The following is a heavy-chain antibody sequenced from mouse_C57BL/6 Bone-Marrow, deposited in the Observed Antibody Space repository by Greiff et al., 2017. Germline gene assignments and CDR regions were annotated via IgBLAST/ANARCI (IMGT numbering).Heavy chain of an antibody. Sequence: QVTLKESGPGILQSSQTLSLTCSFSGFSLSTSGMGVSWIRQPSGKGLEWLAHIYWDDDKRYNPSLKSRLTISKDTSRNQVFLKITSVDTADTATYYCARRAAGHYYGNSDYYAMDYWGQGTSVTVSS. J-gene: IGHJ4*01. CDR2: IYWDDDK. CDR3: ARRAAGHYYGNSDYYAMDY. CDR1: GFSLSTSGMG. V-gene: IGHV8-12*01. D-gene: IGHD2-1*01.